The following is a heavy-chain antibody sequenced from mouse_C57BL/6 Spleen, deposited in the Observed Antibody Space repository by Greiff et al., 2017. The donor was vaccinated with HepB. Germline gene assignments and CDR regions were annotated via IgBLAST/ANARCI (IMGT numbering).Heavy chain of an antibody. CDR1: GYAFSSSW. CDR2: IYPGDGDT. J-gene: IGHJ3*01. D-gene: IGHD2-3*01. CDR3: AGGKEGYYHAWLAY. Sequence: VQLQQSGPELVKPGASVKISCTASGYAFSSSWMNWVKQRPGKGLEWIGRIYPGDGDTNYNGKFKGKATLTADKSSSTAYMQLSSLTSEDSAVYYCAGGKEGYYHAWLAYWGQGTPVTVSA. V-gene: IGHV1-82*01.